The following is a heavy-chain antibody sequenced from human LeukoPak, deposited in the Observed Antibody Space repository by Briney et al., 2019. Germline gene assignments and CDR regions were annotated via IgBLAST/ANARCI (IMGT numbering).Heavy chain of an antibody. J-gene: IGHJ4*02. CDR2: INDRGDRT. V-gene: IGHV3-23*01. D-gene: IGHD6-19*01. CDR3: ATGYRRDWHQGD. Sequence: GGSLRLSCAASGFTFSDYYMSWIRQAPGKGLEWVSVINDRGDRTFYADSVEGRFTISRDNSQNTLFLQMNSLRADDTAVYYCATGYRRDWHQGDWGQGTLVTVSS. CDR1: GFTFSDYY.